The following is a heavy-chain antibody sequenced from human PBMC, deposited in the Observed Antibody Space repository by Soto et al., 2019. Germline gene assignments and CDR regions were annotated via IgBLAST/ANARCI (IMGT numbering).Heavy chain of an antibody. CDR1: GFTFSSYG. V-gene: IGHV3-30*03. Sequence: PGGSLRLSCAASGFTFSSYGMHWVRQAPGKGLEWVAVISYDGSNKYYADSVKGRFTISRDNAKNSLYLQMNSLRAEDTAVYYCARASIEYSSSLRVAVAGILDYWGQGTPVTVSS. CDR2: ISYDGSNK. CDR3: ARASIEYSSSLRVAVAGILDY. D-gene: IGHD6-19*01. J-gene: IGHJ4*02.